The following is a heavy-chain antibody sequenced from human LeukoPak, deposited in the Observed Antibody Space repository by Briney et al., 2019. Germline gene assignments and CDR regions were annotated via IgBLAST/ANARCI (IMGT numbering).Heavy chain of an antibody. J-gene: IGHJ5*02. CDR3: ARHPVLRYLGT. D-gene: IGHD3-9*01. Sequence: WETLSLTCTVSGGSISGSSYYWGWIRQPPGKALEWIGSIYYSGSTYYDPSLKSRATISVDTSKHQFSLKLSSVTAADTAVYYCARHPVLRYLGTWGQGTLVTVSS. CDR2: IYYSGST. V-gene: IGHV4-39*01. CDR1: GGSISGSSYY.